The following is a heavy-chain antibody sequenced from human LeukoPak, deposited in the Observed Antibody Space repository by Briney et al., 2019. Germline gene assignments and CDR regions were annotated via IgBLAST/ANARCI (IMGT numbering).Heavy chain of an antibody. D-gene: IGHD1-26*01. V-gene: IGHV4-34*01. Sequence: SETLSLTCAVYGGSFSGYYWSWSRQPPGKGLEWIGEINHSGSTNYNPSLKSRVTISVDTSKNQFSLKLGSVTAADTAVYYCARGMERIVGATGSDYWGQGTLVTVSS. CDR3: ARGMERIVGATGSDY. CDR1: GGSFSGYY. J-gene: IGHJ4*02. CDR2: INHSGST.